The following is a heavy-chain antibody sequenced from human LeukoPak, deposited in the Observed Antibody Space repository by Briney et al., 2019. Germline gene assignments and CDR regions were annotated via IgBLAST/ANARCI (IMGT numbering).Heavy chain of an antibody. CDR2: INHSGST. Sequence: SETLSLTCAVYGGSFSGYYWSWIRQPPGKGLEWIGEINHSGSTNYNPSLKSRVTISVDTSKNQFSLKLSSVTAADTAVYYCASAYSSTSRFRLFDYWGQGTLFTVSS. V-gene: IGHV4-34*01. CDR3: ASAYSSTSRFRLFDY. J-gene: IGHJ4*02. CDR1: GGSFSGYY. D-gene: IGHD6-13*01.